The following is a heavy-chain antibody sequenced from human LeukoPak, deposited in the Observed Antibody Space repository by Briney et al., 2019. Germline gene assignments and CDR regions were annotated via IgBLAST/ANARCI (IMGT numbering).Heavy chain of an antibody. CDR2: INPNRGDT. V-gene: IGHV1-2*02. Sequence: ASVKVSCKASGYTFTNYYMHWVRQAPGHGLEWMGWINPNRGDTNYAQKFQGRVTMTRDTSISTAFMELTRLTSDDTAVYYCTRDLLGFATTPLSDWGQGTLVTVSS. D-gene: IGHD4-17*01. CDR1: GYTFTNYY. CDR3: TRDLLGFATTPLSD. J-gene: IGHJ4*02.